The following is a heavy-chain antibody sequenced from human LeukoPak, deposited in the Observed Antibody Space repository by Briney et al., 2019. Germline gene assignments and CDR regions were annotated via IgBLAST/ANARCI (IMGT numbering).Heavy chain of an antibody. D-gene: IGHD3-22*01. CDR1: GFTFSDYY. CDR2: ISSSGSTI. V-gene: IGHV3-11*01. CDR3: ARVGCDSSGYSPRCFDY. Sequence: GGSLRLSCAASGFTFSDYYMSWIRQAPGKGLEWVSYISSSGSTIYYADSVKGRFTVSRDNAKDSLYLQMNSLRAEDTVVYYCARVGCDSSGYSPRCFDYWGQGTLVTVSS. J-gene: IGHJ4*02.